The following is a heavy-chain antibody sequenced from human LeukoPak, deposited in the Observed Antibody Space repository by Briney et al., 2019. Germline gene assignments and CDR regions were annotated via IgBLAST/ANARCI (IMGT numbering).Heavy chain of an antibody. V-gene: IGHV3-64*01. D-gene: IGHD4/OR15-4a*01. CDR3: ARRNGANFDY. J-gene: IGHJ4*02. Sequence: VGSLRLSCAASGFTFSTYTLHWVRQAPGKGLEYVSAITGDGLTTFYANSVKGRFTISRDNSKNTLYLQMGSLRPEDVAVYYCARRNGANFDYWGQGTLVTVSS. CDR2: ITGDGLTT. CDR1: GFTFSTYT.